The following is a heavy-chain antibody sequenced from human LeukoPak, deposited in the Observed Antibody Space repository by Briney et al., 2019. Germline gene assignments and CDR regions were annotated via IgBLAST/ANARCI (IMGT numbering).Heavy chain of an antibody. Sequence: ASVKVSCKASGYTFTSYDINWVRQATGQGLEWMGWMNPNSGNTGYAQKFQGRVTMTRNTSISTAYMELSSLRYEDTAVYYCARAVYYYDSSGYYSNTSDPWGQGTLVTVSS. J-gene: IGHJ5*02. CDR3: ARAVYYYDSSGYYSNTSDP. V-gene: IGHV1-8*01. CDR2: MNPNSGNT. D-gene: IGHD3-22*01. CDR1: GYTFTSYD.